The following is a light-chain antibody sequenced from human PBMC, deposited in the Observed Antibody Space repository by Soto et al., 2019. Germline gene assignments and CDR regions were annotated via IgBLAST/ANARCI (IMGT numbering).Light chain of an antibody. CDR1: RSISDW. Sequence: DIQMTQSPSTLSASVGDRVTITCRASRSISDWLAWYQQKPGKAPELLIYKASRLESGVPSRFSGSGSETEFTLTISGLQPGDSATYYCQQYNSYSPTFGQGTKVDIK. J-gene: IGKJ1*01. CDR3: QQYNSYSPT. CDR2: KAS. V-gene: IGKV1-5*03.